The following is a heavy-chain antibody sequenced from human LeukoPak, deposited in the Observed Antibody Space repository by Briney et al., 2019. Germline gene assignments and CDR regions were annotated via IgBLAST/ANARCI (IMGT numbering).Heavy chain of an antibody. CDR2: IYYSGST. J-gene: IGHJ2*01. V-gene: IGHV4-59*12. CDR1: GGSISSYY. D-gene: IGHD6-13*01. CDR3: ARVSSSWYQDWYFDL. Sequence: SETLSLTCTVSGGSISSYYWSWIRQPPGKGLEWIGYIYYSGSTNYNPSLKSRVTMSLNTSKNQFSLKLSSVTAADTAVYYCARVSSSWYQDWYFDLWGRGTLVTVSS.